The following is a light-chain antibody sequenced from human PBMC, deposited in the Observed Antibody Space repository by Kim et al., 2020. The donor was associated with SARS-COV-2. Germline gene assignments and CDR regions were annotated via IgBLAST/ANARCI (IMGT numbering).Light chain of an antibody. V-gene: IGKV1-5*03. J-gene: IGKJ1*01. CDR2: QAS. CDR3: QQYRSHWT. Sequence: SASLRASITIPCLARHSIDIWLAWYQQVPGKAPKLLIYQASSLECDVPSRFSGSGSGTEFTLTISSLQPDDFATYYCQQYRSHWTFGQGTKVDIK. CDR1: HSIDIW.